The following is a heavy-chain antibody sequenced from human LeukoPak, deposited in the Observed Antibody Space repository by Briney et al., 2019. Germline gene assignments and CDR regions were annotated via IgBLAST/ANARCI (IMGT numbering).Heavy chain of an antibody. Sequence: PGASLRLSCAASGFTVTNYAMYWVRQAPGKGLEWVSAIRGRDDSTYYADSVKGRFTISRDTSKNTLFLQMNSLRAENTAVYYCAKWGDYDILTGYYDPDYWGQGTLVTVSS. J-gene: IGHJ4*02. CDR2: IRGRDDST. CDR1: GFTVTNYA. D-gene: IGHD3-9*01. CDR3: AKWGDYDILTGYYDPDY. V-gene: IGHV3-23*01.